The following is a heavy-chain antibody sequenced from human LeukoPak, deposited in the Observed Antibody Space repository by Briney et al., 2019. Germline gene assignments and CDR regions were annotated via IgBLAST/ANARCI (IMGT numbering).Heavy chain of an antibody. CDR2: ISSNGATT. CDR3: AKGWYYYDSSGYHPFDY. Sequence: GGSLRLSCSASGFTFNRFYLHWVRQAPGKGLEFVSHISSNGATTYYADSVKGRFTISRDNSKNTLYLQMNSLRAEDTAVYYCAKGWYYYDSSGYHPFDYWGQGTLVTVSS. D-gene: IGHD3-22*01. J-gene: IGHJ4*02. V-gene: IGHV3-64D*06. CDR1: GFTFNRFY.